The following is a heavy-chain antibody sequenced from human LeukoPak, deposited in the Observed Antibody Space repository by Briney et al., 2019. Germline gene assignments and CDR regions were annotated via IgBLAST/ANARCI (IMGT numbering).Heavy chain of an antibody. Sequence: GGSLRLSCAASGFTFDDYGMSWVRQAPGKGLEWVSGINWNGGSTGYADSVKGRFTISRDNAKNSLYLQMNSLRAEDTALYYCARTPQKYCGSTSCFNWFDSWGQGTLVTVSS. J-gene: IGHJ5*01. D-gene: IGHD2-2*01. CDR3: ARTPQKYCGSTSCFNWFDS. CDR2: INWNGGST. CDR1: GFTFDDYG. V-gene: IGHV3-20*04.